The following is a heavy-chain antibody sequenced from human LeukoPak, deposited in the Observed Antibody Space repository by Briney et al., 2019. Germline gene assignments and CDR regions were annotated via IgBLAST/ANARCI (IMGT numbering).Heavy chain of an antibody. J-gene: IGHJ4*02. CDR1: GFTFSDYY. CDR3: AKDNRNYYIDY. Sequence: PGGSLRLSCAASGFTFSDYYMNWVRQTPGKGLEWVANINRDGSGNYYVDSVKGRFTISRDNSENTLYLQMNSLRTEDTALYYCAKDNRNYYIDYWGQGTLVTVSS. D-gene: IGHD3-10*01. V-gene: IGHV3-7*01. CDR2: INRDGSGN.